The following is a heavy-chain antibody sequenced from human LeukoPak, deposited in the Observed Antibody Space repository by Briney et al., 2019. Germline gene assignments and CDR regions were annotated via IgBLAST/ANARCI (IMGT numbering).Heavy chain of an antibody. Sequence: GASVKVSCKTSGYTFTDYYMHWVRQAPGQGLEWMGWIPPNSGGTKYAQKFQGRVTMTRDTSINTAYMELSRLRSDDTAVYSCARVSRFYYDSSGDFDYWGQGSLVTVSS. J-gene: IGHJ4*02. CDR3: ARVSRFYYDSSGDFDY. CDR1: GYTFTDYY. CDR2: IPPNSGGT. V-gene: IGHV1-2*02. D-gene: IGHD3-22*01.